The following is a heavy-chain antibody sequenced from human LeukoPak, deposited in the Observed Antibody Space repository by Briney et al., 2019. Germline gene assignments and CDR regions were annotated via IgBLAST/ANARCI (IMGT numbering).Heavy chain of an antibody. CDR3: ARRGYSYGSLRPFYYYYYMDV. V-gene: IGHV4-34*01. D-gene: IGHD5-18*01. CDR2: INHSGST. Sequence: PSETLSLTCAVYGGSFSGYYWSWIRQPPGKGLEWIGEINHSGSTNYNPSLKSRVTISVDTSKNQFSLKLSSVTAADTAVYYCARRGYSYGSLRPFYYYYYMDVWGKGTTVTISS. CDR1: GGSFSGYY. J-gene: IGHJ6*03.